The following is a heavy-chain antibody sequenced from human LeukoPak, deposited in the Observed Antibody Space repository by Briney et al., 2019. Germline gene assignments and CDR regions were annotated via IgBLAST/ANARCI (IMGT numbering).Heavy chain of an antibody. CDR1: GFTFSSYA. Sequence: PGGSLRLSCAAFGFTFSSYAMHWVRQAPGKGLEWVAVISYDGSNKYYADSVKGRFTISRDNSKNTLYLQMNSLRAEDTAVYYCARDLRWYYYDSSGYPGYWGQGTLVTVSS. CDR3: ARDLRWYYYDSSGYPGY. D-gene: IGHD3-22*01. CDR2: ISYDGSNK. V-gene: IGHV3-30*01. J-gene: IGHJ4*02.